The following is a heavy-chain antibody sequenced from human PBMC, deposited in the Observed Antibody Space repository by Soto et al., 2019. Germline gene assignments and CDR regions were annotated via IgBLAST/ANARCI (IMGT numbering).Heavy chain of an antibody. J-gene: IGHJ2*01. CDR3: ARDYLQDSSDLGFDL. D-gene: IGHD3-22*01. CDR1: GGSISSGGYY. V-gene: IGHV4-31*03. CDR2: IYYSGST. Sequence: QVQLQESGPGLVKPSQTLSLTCTVSGGSISSGGYYWSWIRQHPGKGLEWIGYIYYSGSTYYNPSLKSRVTISVDTSKNQFSLKLSSVTAADTAVYYCARDYLQDSSDLGFDLWGRGTLVTVSS.